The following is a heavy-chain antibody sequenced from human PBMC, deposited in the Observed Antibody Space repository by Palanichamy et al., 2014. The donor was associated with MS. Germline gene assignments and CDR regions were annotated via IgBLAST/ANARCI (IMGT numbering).Heavy chain of an antibody. V-gene: IGHV3-33*06. Sequence: QVQLVESGGGVVQPGRSLRLSCAASGFTFSSYGMHWVRQAPGKGLEWVAVIWYDGSNKYYADSVKGRFTISRDNFKNTLYLQMNSLRAEDTAVYYCAKDRGYCSGGSCSRFDYWGQGTLATVSS. CDR3: AKDRGYCSGGSCSRFDY. D-gene: IGHD2-15*01. J-gene: IGHJ4*02. CDR1: GFTFSSYG. CDR2: IWYDGSNK.